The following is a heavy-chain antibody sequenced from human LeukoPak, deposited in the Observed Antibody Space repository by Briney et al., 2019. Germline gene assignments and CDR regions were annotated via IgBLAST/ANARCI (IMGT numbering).Heavy chain of an antibody. CDR1: GGSISSGSYY. Sequence: SETLSFTCTVSGGSISSGSYYWSWIRQPAGKGLEWIGRIYISGSTNYNPSLKSRVTISVDTSKNQFSLKLSSVTAADTAVYYCARAYYDILTGRGFFDYWGQGTLVTVSS. CDR2: IYISGST. D-gene: IGHD3-9*01. V-gene: IGHV4-61*02. CDR3: ARAYYDILTGRGFFDY. J-gene: IGHJ4*02.